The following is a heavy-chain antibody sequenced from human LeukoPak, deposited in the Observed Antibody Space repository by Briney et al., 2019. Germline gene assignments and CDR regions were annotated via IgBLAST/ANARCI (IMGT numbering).Heavy chain of an antibody. Sequence: SETLSLTCAVYGGSFSGYYWSWIRQPPGKGLEWIGEINHSGSTNYNPSLKSRVTISVDTSKNQFSLKLSSVTAADTAVYYCARHERNYCDFWSGYSRSFDYWGQGTLVTVSS. CDR3: ARHERNYCDFWSGYSRSFDY. CDR2: INHSGST. V-gene: IGHV4-34*01. CDR1: GGSFSGYY. J-gene: IGHJ4*02. D-gene: IGHD3-3*01.